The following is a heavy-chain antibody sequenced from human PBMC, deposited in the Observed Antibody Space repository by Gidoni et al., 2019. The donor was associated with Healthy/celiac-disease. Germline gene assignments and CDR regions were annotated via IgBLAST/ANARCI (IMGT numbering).Heavy chain of an antibody. J-gene: IGHJ3*02. D-gene: IGHD3-3*01. CDR2: LFANDEK. Sequence: VTLKESGPVLVKPTETLTLTCTVSGFSLRNARMGVSWIRQPPGKDLEWLAHLFANDEKSYSTSLKNRLTISKDTSKRQVVLTITNMDPVDTATYYCARNNTYYDFWSGYYTGAFDIWGQGIMVTVSS. CDR3: ARNNTYYDFWSGYYTGAFDI. CDR1: GFSLRNARMG. V-gene: IGHV2-26*01.